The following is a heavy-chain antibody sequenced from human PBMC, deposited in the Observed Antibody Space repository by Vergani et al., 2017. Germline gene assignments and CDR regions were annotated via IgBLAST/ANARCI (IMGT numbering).Heavy chain of an antibody. D-gene: IGHD5-18*01. J-gene: IGHJ6*02. CDR3: AGRGYSYGYYYYGMDV. CDR2: ISSRGSTI. V-gene: IGHV3-11*04. Sequence: VQLVESGGGVVRPGGSLRLSCAASGFTFDDYGMSWIRQAPGKGLEWVSYISSRGSTIYYADSVKGRFTISRDNAKNSLYLQMNSLRAEDTAVYYCAGRGYSYGYYYYGMDVWGQGTTVTVSS. CDR1: GFTFDDYG.